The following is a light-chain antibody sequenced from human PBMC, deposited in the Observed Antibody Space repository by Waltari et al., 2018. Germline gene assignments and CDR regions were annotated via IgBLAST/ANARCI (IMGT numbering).Light chain of an antibody. Sequence: QSALTQPRSVSGSPGQSVTISCAGTSSDVGGYSSVSWYQQHPGKAPKLMIYDVTKRPSGVPDRFSGSKSGNTASLTISGLQAEDEADYYCCSYAGSHWVFGGGIKLTVL. CDR3: CSYAGSHWV. J-gene: IGLJ3*02. CDR1: SSDVGGYSS. CDR2: DVT. V-gene: IGLV2-11*01.